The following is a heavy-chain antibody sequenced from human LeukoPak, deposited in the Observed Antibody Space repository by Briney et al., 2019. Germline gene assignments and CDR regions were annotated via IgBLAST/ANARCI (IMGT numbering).Heavy chain of an antibody. Sequence: GASVKVSCKASGYTFTSYYMHWVRQAPGQGLEWMGGIIPIFGTANYAQKFQGRVTITADESTSTAYMELSSLRSEDTAVYYCARDVRITMVRGAPGWFDPWGQGTLVTVSS. CDR1: GYTFTSYY. J-gene: IGHJ5*02. CDR2: IIPIFGTA. D-gene: IGHD3-10*01. V-gene: IGHV1-69*13. CDR3: ARDVRITMVRGAPGWFDP.